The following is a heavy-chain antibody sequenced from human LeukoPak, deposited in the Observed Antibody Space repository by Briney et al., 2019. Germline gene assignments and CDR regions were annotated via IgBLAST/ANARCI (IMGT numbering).Heavy chain of an antibody. CDR2: IWYDGTNK. CDR3: ARATTIRGYFDY. CDR1: GFTFSSCG. V-gene: IGHV3-33*01. Sequence: GRSLRLSCAASGFTFSSCGMHWVRQAPGKGLEWVAAIWYDGTNKNYADSVKGRFTISRDNSKNTLYLQMGSLRAEDMAVYYCARATTIRGYFDYWGQGTLVTVSS. J-gene: IGHJ4*02. D-gene: IGHD5-24*01.